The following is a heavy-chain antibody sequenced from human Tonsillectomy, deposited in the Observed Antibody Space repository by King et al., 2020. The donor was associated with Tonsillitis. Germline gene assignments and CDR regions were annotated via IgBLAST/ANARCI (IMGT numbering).Heavy chain of an antibody. CDR1: GYTFTGHY. D-gene: IGHD3-22*01. V-gene: IGHV1-2*02. J-gene: IGHJ5*02. CDR2: INPNSGGT. CDR3: ARDQTDYDPNWFDP. Sequence: QLVQSGAEVKKPGASVKVSCKASGYTFTGHYMHWVRQAPGRGLEWMGWINPNSGGTNYAQKFQGRVTMTRDTSISTAYMELSRLRSDDTAVYYCARDQTDYDPNWFDPWGQGTLVTVSS.